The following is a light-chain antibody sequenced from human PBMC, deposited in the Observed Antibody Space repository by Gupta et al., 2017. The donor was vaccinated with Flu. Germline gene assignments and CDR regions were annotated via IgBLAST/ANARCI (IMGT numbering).Light chain of an antibody. V-gene: IGLV3-19*01. CDR2: AKD. Sequence: GDSLRNYYGSWYQQKPGQAPVLVMYAKDKRPSGIPDRFSGSTSGNTASLTITGAQAEDEADYYCNSQDIDGNHQGVFGGGTKLTVL. CDR1: SLRNYY. J-gene: IGLJ3*02. CDR3: NSQDIDGNHQGV.